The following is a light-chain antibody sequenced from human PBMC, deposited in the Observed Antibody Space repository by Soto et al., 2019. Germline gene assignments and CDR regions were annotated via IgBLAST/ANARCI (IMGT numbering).Light chain of an antibody. CDR1: QSVNNN. Sequence: MTQSPSTLSVSPGERATLSCRASQSVNNNLAWYQQKPGKAPKLLIYKASSLESGVPSRFSGSGSGTEFTLTISSLQPDDFATYYCQQYNSYWTFGQGTKVDIK. J-gene: IGKJ1*01. V-gene: IGKV1-5*03. CDR3: QQYNSYWT. CDR2: KAS.